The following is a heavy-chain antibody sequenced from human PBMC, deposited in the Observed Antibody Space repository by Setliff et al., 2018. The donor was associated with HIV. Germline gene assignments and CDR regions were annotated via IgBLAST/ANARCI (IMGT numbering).Heavy chain of an antibody. J-gene: IGHJ3*02. CDR1: GGAFSSYA. D-gene: IGHD1-26*01. CDR3: ARDGSRDAFDI. Sequence: SVKVSCKASGGAFSSYAISWVRQAPGQGLEWMGGIIPILGTTNYAQKFQGRVTITADESTSTAYMELSSLRSEDTAVYYCARDGSRDAFDIWGQGTMVTVSS. CDR2: IIPILGTT. V-gene: IGHV1-69*13.